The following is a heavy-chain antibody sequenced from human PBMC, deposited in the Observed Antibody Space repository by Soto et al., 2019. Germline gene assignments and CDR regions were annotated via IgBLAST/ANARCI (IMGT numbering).Heavy chain of an antibody. V-gene: IGHV1-2*02. CDR1: GYTFRDFY. CDR2: INPDSGGT. CDR3: ARDPGHDYGEYYYDL. D-gene: IGHD4-17*01. J-gene: IGHJ4*02. Sequence: QVQLVQSGAEVKKPGASLTVSCEASGYTFRDFYIHWVRQAPAQGLEWMGWINPDSGGTLYAQTFQGRVTMTRDTSTGTAYLTLSSLRSGDTALYYYARDPGHDYGEYYYDLWGQGTLVTVSS.